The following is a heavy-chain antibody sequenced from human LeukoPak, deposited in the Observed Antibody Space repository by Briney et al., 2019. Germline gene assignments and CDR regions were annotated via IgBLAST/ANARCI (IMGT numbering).Heavy chain of an antibody. CDR1: GYTFTSYD. V-gene: IGHV1-8*01. D-gene: IGHD4-11*01. Sequence: GASVKVSCKASGYTFTSYDIHWVRQATGQGLEWMGCMNPNSGNTSYAQKFQGRVTMTRNTSISTAYMELSSLRSEDTAVYYSAREAVSLRHYYNYMDVWGKGTTVTVSS. J-gene: IGHJ6*03. CDR3: AREAVSLRHYYNYMDV. CDR2: MNPNSGNT.